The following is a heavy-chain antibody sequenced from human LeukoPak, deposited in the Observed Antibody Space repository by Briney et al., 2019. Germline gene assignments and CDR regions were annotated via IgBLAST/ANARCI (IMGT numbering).Heavy chain of an antibody. J-gene: IGHJ6*02. CDR1: GDSVSSNSAA. V-gene: IGHV6-1*01. CDR2: TYYRSKWYN. Sequence: SRTLSLTCAISGDSVSSNSAAWNWIRQSPSRGLEWLGRTYYRSKWYNDYAVSVKSRITINPDTSKNQFSLQLNSVTPEDTAVYYCARGVDTAMVPYYYYGMDVWGQGTTVTVSS. D-gene: IGHD5-18*01. CDR3: ARGVDTAMVPYYYYGMDV.